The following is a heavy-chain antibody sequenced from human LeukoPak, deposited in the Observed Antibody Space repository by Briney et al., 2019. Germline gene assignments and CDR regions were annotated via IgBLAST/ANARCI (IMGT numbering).Heavy chain of an antibody. CDR2: IKSDGSST. J-gene: IGHJ4*02. CDR1: GFTLSTYW. D-gene: IGHD5-12*01. Sequence: GGSLRLSCAASGFTLSTYWMHWVRQAPGKWLVWVSHIKSDGSSTSYADSVKGRFTISRDNAKNTLYLQMNSLRAEDTAVYFCARDRGYTQDYWGQGTLVTVSS. CDR3: ARDRGYTQDY. V-gene: IGHV3-74*01.